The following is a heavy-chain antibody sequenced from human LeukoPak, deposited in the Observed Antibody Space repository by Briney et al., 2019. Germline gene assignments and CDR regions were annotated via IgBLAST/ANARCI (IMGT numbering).Heavy chain of an antibody. D-gene: IGHD2-15*01. CDR1: GYTFTGYY. V-gene: IGHV1-2*02. CDR3: SRSYYSSSWYYFAH. Sequence: ASVKVSCKASGYTFTGYYMHWVRQAPGQGLEWMGWISIGDGRTHYGRKFQDRVSMTREMSSNTAFLELSSLRSDDTAFYFCSRSYYSSSWYYFAHWGQGTLVTVSS. CDR2: ISIGDGRT. J-gene: IGHJ4*02.